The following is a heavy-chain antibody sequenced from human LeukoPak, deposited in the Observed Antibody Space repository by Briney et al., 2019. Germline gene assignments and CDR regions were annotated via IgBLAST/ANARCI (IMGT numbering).Heavy chain of an antibody. CDR3: ARDEGIPGTTWGANFHY. CDR1: GYTFTGYY. Sequence: ASVKVSCKASGYTFTGYYMHWVRQAPGQGLEWMGIINPSAGSTVYAQKFQGRVTMTRDMSTSTVYMELSSLRYEDTALHYCARDEGIPGTTWGANFHYWGQGTLVTVSS. J-gene: IGHJ4*02. D-gene: IGHD1-20*01. V-gene: IGHV1-46*01. CDR2: INPSAGST.